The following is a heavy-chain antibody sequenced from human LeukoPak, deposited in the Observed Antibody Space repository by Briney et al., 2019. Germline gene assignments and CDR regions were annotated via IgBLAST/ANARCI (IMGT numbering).Heavy chain of an antibody. CDR2: MSYDGSNK. CDR1: GFTFSSYG. D-gene: IGHD3-22*01. J-gene: IGHJ4*02. V-gene: IGHV3-30-3*01. Sequence: GGSLRLSCAASGFTFSSYGMHWVRQAPGKGLEWVAVMSYDGSNKYYADSVKGRFTISRDNSKNTLYLQMNSLRAEDTAVYYCARDGTYYYDSSGYYYDYWGQGTLVTVSS. CDR3: ARDGTYYYDSSGYYYDY.